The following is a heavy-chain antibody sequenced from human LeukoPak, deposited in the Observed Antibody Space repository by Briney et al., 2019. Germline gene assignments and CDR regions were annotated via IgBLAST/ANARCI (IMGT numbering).Heavy chain of an antibody. V-gene: IGHV3-48*02. D-gene: IGHD4-23*01. Sequence: PGGSLRLSCAASGFTVSSNYMSWVRQAPGKGLEWVSYISSSSSSITYADSVKGRFTISRDNAQNSLYLQMNSLRDEDTAVYYCARLIGGTKYFDYWGQGTLVTVSS. J-gene: IGHJ4*02. CDR3: ARLIGGTKYFDY. CDR2: ISSSSSSI. CDR1: GFTVSSNY.